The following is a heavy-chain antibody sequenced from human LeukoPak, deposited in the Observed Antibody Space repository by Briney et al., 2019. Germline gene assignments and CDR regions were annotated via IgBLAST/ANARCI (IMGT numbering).Heavy chain of an antibody. Sequence: SETLSLTCAVSGGSISSSNWWSWVRQPPGKGLEWIGEIYHSGSTNYNPSLKSRVTISVDKSKNQFSLKLSSVTAADTAVYCCAREGVDTAMDYYYYYYMDVWGKGTTVTVSS. D-gene: IGHD5-18*01. V-gene: IGHV4-4*01. CDR2: IYHSGST. CDR3: AREGVDTAMDYYYYYYMDV. J-gene: IGHJ6*03. CDR1: GGSISSSNW.